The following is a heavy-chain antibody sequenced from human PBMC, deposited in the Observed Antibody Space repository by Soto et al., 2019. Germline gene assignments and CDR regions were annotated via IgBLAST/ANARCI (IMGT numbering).Heavy chain of an antibody. Sequence: PSETLSLTCTVSGGSISSYYWSWIRQPAGKGLEWIGRIYTSGSTNYNPSLKSRVTMPVDTSKNQFSLKLSSVTAADTAVYYCARGSSGYYYDNYFDYWGQGTLVTVSS. V-gene: IGHV4-4*07. CDR1: GGSISSYY. D-gene: IGHD3-22*01. CDR2: IYTSGST. J-gene: IGHJ4*02. CDR3: ARGSSGYYYDNYFDY.